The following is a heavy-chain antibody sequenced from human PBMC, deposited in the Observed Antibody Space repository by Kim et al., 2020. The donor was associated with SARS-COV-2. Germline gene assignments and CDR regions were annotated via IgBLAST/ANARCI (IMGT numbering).Heavy chain of an antibody. CDR3: ARGRVLYSYDNSGYIY. V-gene: IGHV3-48*02. J-gene: IGHJ4*02. D-gene: IGHD3-22*01. CDR2: INSGGSTK. Sequence: GGSLRLSCAASGFTFSAFNMNWVRQAPGKGLEWVSYINSGGSTKYYADSVKGRFTISRDNAKSSLYLQMNSLRDEDTAVYYCARGRVLYSYDNSGYIYWGQGILVTVSS. CDR1: GFTFSAFN.